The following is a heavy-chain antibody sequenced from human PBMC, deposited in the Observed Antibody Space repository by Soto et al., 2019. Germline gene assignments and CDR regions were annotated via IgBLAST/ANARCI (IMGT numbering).Heavy chain of an antibody. J-gene: IGHJ4*02. Sequence: PGVCLRRSSATSGFTVSTKYMSWVRQAPGKGLEWVSVIYSGGSTFYADSVRGRFTISRDNSKNTVNLQMNSLRAEDTAVYYCARDPWAADYWGQGP. CDR2: IYSGGST. CDR3: ARDPWAADY. D-gene: IGHD3-16*01. V-gene: IGHV3-66*01. CDR1: GFTVSTKY.